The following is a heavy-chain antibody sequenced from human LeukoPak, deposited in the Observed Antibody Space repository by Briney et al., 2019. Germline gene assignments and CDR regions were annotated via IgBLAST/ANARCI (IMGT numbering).Heavy chain of an antibody. Sequence: GGSLRLSCAASGFTFSHHWMHWVRQAPGKGLVWVSHISSDERSTTYADSVKGRFTISRDNRKNTLYLQMNSLRVEDTAMYYCTRNPDGRNWFDPWGQGTLVTVSS. CDR3: TRNPDGRNWFDP. V-gene: IGHV3-74*01. CDR2: ISSDERST. J-gene: IGHJ5*02. CDR1: GFTFSHHW. D-gene: IGHD1-14*01.